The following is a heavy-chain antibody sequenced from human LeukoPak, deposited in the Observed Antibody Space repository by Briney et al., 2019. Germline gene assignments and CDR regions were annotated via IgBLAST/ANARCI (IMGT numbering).Heavy chain of an antibody. V-gene: IGHV4-39*01. CDR2: IYYSGST. CDR3: ARGGGYDYVWGSYPFIYYYYGMDV. D-gene: IGHD3-16*02. J-gene: IGHJ6*02. Sequence: SETLSLTCIISVGSIISSSSYWGWIRQPPGKGLEWIGSIYYSGSTYYNPSLQSRVTISVDTSKNQFSLKLTSVTAADTAVYYCARGGGYDYVWGSYPFIYYYYGMDVWGQGTTVTVSS. CDR1: VGSIISSSSY.